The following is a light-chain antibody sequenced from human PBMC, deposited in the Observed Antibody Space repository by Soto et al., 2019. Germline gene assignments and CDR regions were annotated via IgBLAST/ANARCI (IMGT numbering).Light chain of an antibody. V-gene: IGKV3D-7*01. CDR3: QQDYKLPWT. CDR2: GAS. Sequence: EIVMTQSPATLSLSPGERATLSCRASQSVSSSYLSWYQQKPGQTPRLLIYGASIRATGIPARFSGSGSGTAFTLTISSLQPEDVAVYFCQQDYKLPWTFGQGTKVEIK. J-gene: IGKJ1*01. CDR1: QSVSSSY.